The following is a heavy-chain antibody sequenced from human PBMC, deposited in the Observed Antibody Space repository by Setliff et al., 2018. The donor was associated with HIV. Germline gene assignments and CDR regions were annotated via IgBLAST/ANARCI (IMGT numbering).Heavy chain of an antibody. V-gene: IGHV4-4*07. CDR3: ARDGVWSSGLDAFDI. Sequence: TSEILSLTCTVSGASISGYYWSWIRQAAGKGLEWIGRIETSGGNIDSNPSFKSRVTMSGDTPKNQFSLKLSSVTAADTAVYYCARDGVWSSGLDAFDIWGQGTMVTVSS. CDR1: GASISGYY. CDR2: IETSGGNI. J-gene: IGHJ3*02. D-gene: IGHD3-22*01.